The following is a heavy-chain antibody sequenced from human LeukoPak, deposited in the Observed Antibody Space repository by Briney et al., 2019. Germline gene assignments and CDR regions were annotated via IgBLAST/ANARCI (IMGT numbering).Heavy chain of an antibody. Sequence: GGSLRLSCAASGFTFSSYAMSWVRQAPGKGLEGVLVISDSGGSTYYAASVKGRFTISRDNSKNTLYLQMNSLRAEDTAVYYCAKLKRLVAGGGLDYWGQGTLVTVSS. CDR1: GFTFSSYA. J-gene: IGHJ4*02. CDR3: AKLKRLVAGGGLDY. V-gene: IGHV3-23*01. CDR2: ISDSGGST. D-gene: IGHD6-19*01.